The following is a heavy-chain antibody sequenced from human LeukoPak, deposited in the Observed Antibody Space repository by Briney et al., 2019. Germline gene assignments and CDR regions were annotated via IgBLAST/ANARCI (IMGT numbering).Heavy chain of an antibody. CDR1: GFTFSSYS. Sequence: GGSLRLSCAASGFTFSSYSMNWVRQAPGKGLEWVSAISGSGGSTYYADSVKGRFTISRDNSKNTLYLQMNSLRAEDTAVYYCAKEEVLLWFGELSNWGQGTLVTVSS. D-gene: IGHD3-10*01. J-gene: IGHJ4*02. V-gene: IGHV3-23*01. CDR2: ISGSGGST. CDR3: AKEEVLLWFGELSN.